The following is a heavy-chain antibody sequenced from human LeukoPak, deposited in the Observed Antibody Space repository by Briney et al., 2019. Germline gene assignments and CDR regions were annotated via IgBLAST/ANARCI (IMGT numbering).Heavy chain of an antibody. D-gene: IGHD6-13*01. Sequence: GGSLRLSCVASGFTFNNYAMSWVRQAPGKGLEWVSAITGSGGSTYYGDSVKGRVTLSRDNSKNTLYLQMNSLRAEDTAVYYCARDNSLYSSSWYDLYYYYYGMDVWGQGTTVTVSS. CDR1: GFTFNNYA. J-gene: IGHJ6*02. V-gene: IGHV3-23*01. CDR2: ITGSGGST. CDR3: ARDNSLYSSSWYDLYYYYYGMDV.